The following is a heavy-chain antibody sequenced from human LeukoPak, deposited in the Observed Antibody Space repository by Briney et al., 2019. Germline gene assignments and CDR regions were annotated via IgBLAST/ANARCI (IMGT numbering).Heavy chain of an antibody. J-gene: IGHJ4*02. D-gene: IGHD3-16*01. CDR2: IYHSGST. V-gene: IGHV4-38-2*01. CDR3: ARRVGWGYYLDY. CDR1: GYSISSGYY. Sequence: SETLSLTCAVSGYSISSGYYWGWIRPPPGKGLEWIGSIYHSGSTYYNPSLKSRVTISVDTSKNQFSLKLSSVTAADTAVYYCARRVGWGYYLDYWGQGTLVTVSS.